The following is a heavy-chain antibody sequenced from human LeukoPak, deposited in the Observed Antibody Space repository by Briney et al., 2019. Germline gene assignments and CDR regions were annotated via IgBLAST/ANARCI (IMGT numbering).Heavy chain of an antibody. CDR1: GYTFTSYG. CDR3: VGATTGAYFDY. V-gene: IGHV1-18*01. Sequence: EASVKVSCKASGYTFTSYGIRWVRQAPGQGLEWMGWISAYNGNTNYAQKLQGRVTMTTDTSTSTAYMELRSLRSDDTAVYYCVGATTGAYFDYWGQGTLVTVSS. J-gene: IGHJ4*02. CDR2: ISAYNGNT. D-gene: IGHD1-26*01.